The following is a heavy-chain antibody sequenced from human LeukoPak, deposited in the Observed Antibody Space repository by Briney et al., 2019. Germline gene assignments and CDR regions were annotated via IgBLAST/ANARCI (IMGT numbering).Heavy chain of an antibody. D-gene: IGHD1-26*01. CDR1: GFTFSSYA. CDR3: ARGGATTLFDY. V-gene: IGHV3-64*01. CDR2: ITSNGDKT. J-gene: IGHJ4*02. Sequence: PGGSLRLSCAASGFTFSSYAMHWVRQAPGKGLEYVSAITSNGDKTYYGNSVKGRFTISRDNSKNTLYLQMGSLSIEDVAVYYCARGGATTLFDYRGQGTLVTVSS.